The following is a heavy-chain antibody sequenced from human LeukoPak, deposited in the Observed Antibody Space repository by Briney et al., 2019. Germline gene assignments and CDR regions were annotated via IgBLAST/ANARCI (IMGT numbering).Heavy chain of an antibody. Sequence: SETLSLTCTVSGDSLSDNYWSWIRQPAGKGLEWIGRIYTSGSINYNPSLKSRVSMSIDTSKNQLSLNLRSLTAADTAVYYCERPVSAYNPHWYFDLWGRGTLVTVSA. CDR3: ERPVSAYNPHWYFDL. D-gene: IGHD5-24*01. J-gene: IGHJ2*01. V-gene: IGHV4-4*07. CDR2: IYTSGSI. CDR1: GDSLSDNY.